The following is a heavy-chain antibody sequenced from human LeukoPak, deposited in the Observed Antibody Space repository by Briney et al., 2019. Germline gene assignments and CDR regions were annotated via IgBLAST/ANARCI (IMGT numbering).Heavy chain of an antibody. D-gene: IGHD3-9*01. CDR2: ISSSSSYI. Sequence: GGSLRLSCAASGFSFSSYSMSWVRQAPGKGLEWVSSISSSSSYIYSADSVKGRFTISRDNAKNSLYLQMNSLRAEDTAVYYCARSGGILTGYYDYWGQGTLVTVSS. J-gene: IGHJ4*02. V-gene: IGHV3-21*01. CDR1: GFSFSSYS. CDR3: ARSGGILTGYYDY.